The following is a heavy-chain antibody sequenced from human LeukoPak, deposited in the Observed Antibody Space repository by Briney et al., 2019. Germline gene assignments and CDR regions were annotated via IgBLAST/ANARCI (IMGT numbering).Heavy chain of an antibody. D-gene: IGHD3-22*01. CDR3: ASDSSAWGLFDH. J-gene: IGHJ4*02. CDR1: GGSISSSSYY. CDR2: ISSASRTI. V-gene: IGHV3-11*01. Sequence: LSLTCTVSGGSISSSSYYMSWIRQAPGKGLEWISYISSASRTIYYTDSVKGRFTISRDDAKNSLYLQMDSLRVDDTAVYYCASDSSAWGLFDHWGQGVLVTVSS.